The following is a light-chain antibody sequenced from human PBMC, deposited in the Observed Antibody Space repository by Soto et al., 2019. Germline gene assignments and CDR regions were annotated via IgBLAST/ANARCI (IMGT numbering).Light chain of an antibody. CDR2: EVT. CDR1: TSDIGAYNY. Sequence: QSALTQPPSASGSPGQSVTISCTGTTSDIGAYNYVSWYQQRPGKAPNLIIYEVTRRPSGVPDRIGCSKSDTTASLTVSGLQAEEEAYYYCSSFAGTNSFVFGTGTKLTVL. CDR3: SSFAGTNSFV. V-gene: IGLV2-8*01. J-gene: IGLJ1*01.